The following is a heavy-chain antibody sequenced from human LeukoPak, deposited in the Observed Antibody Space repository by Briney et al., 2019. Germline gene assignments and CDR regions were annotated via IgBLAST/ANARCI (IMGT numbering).Heavy chain of an antibody. Sequence: GGSLRLSCAASGFTFSSYWMSWVRQAPGKGLEWVANIKQDGSEKYYVDSVKGRFTISRDNAKNSLYLQMNSLRAEDTAVYYCARELSYYDFWSGFERYYFDYWGQGTLVTVSS. V-gene: IGHV3-7*01. D-gene: IGHD3-3*01. J-gene: IGHJ4*02. CDR3: ARELSYYDFWSGFERYYFDY. CDR1: GFTFSSYW. CDR2: IKQDGSEK.